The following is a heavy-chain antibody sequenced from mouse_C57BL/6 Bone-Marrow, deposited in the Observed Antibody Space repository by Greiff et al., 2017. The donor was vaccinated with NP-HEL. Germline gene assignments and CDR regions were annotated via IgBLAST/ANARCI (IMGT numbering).Heavy chain of an antibody. CDR3: ARRHYYGSTWFAY. Sequence: QVQLQQPGAELVRPGTSVKLSCKASGYTFTSYWMHWVKQRPGQGLEWIGVIDPSDSYTKYNQKFKGKATLTVDTSSSTAYMQLSSLTSEDSAVYYCARRHYYGSTWFAYWGQGTLVTVSA. V-gene: IGHV1-59*01. D-gene: IGHD1-1*01. J-gene: IGHJ3*01. CDR2: IDPSDSYT. CDR1: GYTFTSYW.